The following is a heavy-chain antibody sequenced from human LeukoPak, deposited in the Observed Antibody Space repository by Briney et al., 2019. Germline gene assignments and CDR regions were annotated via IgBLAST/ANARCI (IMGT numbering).Heavy chain of an antibody. V-gene: IGHV3-53*01. Sequence: GGSLRLSCVASGFTVNNNYMNWVRQGPGKGLEWVSVISSGGSTYYADSVTGRFTISRDSSKNTLYLQMNSLRVEGTAVYYCGRDLIGTAASWDCWGQGTLVTVSS. CDR2: ISSGGST. CDR1: GFTVNNNY. CDR3: GRDLIGTAASWDC. D-gene: IGHD6-25*01. J-gene: IGHJ4*02.